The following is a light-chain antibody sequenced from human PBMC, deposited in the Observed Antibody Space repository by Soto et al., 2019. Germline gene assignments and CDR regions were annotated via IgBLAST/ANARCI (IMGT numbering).Light chain of an antibody. CDR1: SSDVGGYNY. J-gene: IGLJ2*01. CDR2: DVS. Sequence: QSALTQPASVSGSRGQSITISCTGTSSDVGGYNYVSWYQQHPGKAPKLMIYDVSNRPSGVSNRFSGSKSGNTASLTISGLQAEDEADYYCSSYTGSSIVVFGGGTKLTVL. CDR3: SSYTGSSIVV. V-gene: IGLV2-14*01.